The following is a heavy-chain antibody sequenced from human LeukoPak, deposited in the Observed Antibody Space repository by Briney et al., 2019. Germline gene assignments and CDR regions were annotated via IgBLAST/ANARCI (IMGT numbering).Heavy chain of an antibody. CDR1: GGSFSGYY. D-gene: IGHD6-6*01. CDR3: AREAHSSSPYFDY. Sequence: SETLSLTCAVYGGSFSGYYWSWIRQPPGKGLEWIGEINHSGSTNYNPSLKSRVTISVDTSKNQFSLKLSSVTAADTAVYYCAREAHSSSPYFDYWGQGTLVTVSS. CDR2: INHSGST. V-gene: IGHV4-34*01. J-gene: IGHJ4*02.